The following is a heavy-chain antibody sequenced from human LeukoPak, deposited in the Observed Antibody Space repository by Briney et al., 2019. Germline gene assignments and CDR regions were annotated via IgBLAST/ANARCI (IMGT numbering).Heavy chain of an antibody. V-gene: IGHV4-59*01. Sequence: SETXSLTCTVSGGSISTYYWSWLRQPPGKGLEWIGYIFYSGTTNYNPSLKSRVNISVDTSKNQFSLMLSSVTAADTAVYYCARGKAYYYGSGSLRDNWFDPWGQGTLVTVSS. CDR2: IFYSGTT. J-gene: IGHJ5*02. D-gene: IGHD3-10*01. CDR1: GGSISTYY. CDR3: ARGKAYYYGSGSLRDNWFDP.